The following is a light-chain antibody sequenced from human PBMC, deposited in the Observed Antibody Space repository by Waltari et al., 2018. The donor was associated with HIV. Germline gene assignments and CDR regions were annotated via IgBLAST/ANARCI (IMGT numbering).Light chain of an antibody. CDR1: SSNIGCNT. CDR2: SNN. V-gene: IGLV1-44*01. J-gene: IGLJ3*02. Sequence: QSVLTQPPSASGTPGQRVTISCSEGSSNIGCNTVNWYQQLPGTAPKLLIYSNNQRPSGVPDRFSGSKSGTSASLAISGLQSEDEADYYCVAWDDSLNGWVFGGGTKLTVL. CDR3: VAWDDSLNGWV.